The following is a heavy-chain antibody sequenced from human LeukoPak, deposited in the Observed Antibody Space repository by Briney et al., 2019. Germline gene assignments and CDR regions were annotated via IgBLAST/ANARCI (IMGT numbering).Heavy chain of an antibody. D-gene: IGHD6-19*01. V-gene: IGHV4-59*08. CDR2: IHYSGST. Sequence: SETLSLTCTVSGGTISSYYWNWIRQPPGKGLEWIGYIHYSGSTKYNPSLKSRVTISVDTSKNQFSLKLSSVTAADPVVYYCARWYSSGWAFDYWGQGTLVTVSS. CDR3: ARWYSSGWAFDY. CDR1: GGTISSYY. J-gene: IGHJ4*02.